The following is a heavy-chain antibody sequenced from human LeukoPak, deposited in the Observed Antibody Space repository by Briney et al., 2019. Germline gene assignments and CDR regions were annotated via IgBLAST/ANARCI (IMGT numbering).Heavy chain of an antibody. D-gene: IGHD3-3*01. CDR1: GFNFSTYA. CDR3: ARGSEFLEGY. V-gene: IGHV3-30-3*01. J-gene: IGHJ4*02. Sequence: GSLRLSCAASGFNFSTYAIHWVRQAPGKGLQWVAAISYDGSSKYHADSVKGRFTISRDNSKNTVDLQMNSLRAEDTAVYYCARGSEFLEGYWGQGTLATVSS. CDR2: ISYDGSSK.